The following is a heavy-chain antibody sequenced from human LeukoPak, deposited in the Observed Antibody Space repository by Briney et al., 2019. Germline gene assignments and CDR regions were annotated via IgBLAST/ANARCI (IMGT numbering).Heavy chain of an antibody. J-gene: IGHJ4*02. Sequence: GESLKISCKGSGYSFTSYWIGWVGQMPAKGREWMGMSYPGDSDTRYSPSLQGQVTISDYKSISTAYPQSSSLKASDNAMYYCARHLVGELLPDYWGQGTLVTVSS. CDR2: SYPGDSDT. CDR3: ARHLVGELLPDY. D-gene: IGHD1-26*01. CDR1: GYSFTSYW. V-gene: IGHV5-51*01.